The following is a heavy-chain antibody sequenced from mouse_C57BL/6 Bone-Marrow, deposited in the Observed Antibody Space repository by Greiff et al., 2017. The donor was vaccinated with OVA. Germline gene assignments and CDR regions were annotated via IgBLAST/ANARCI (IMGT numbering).Heavy chain of an antibody. V-gene: IGHV1-81*01. CDR2: IYPRSGNT. Sequence: VKLQQSGAELARPGASVKLSCKASGYTFTSYGISWVKQSTGQGLEWIGEIYPRSGNTYYNEKFKGKATLNADKSSSTAYMELRSLTSEDSAVYFCARGGGLPYWGQGTLVTVSA. D-gene: IGHD2-4*01. CDR3: ARGGGLPY. J-gene: IGHJ3*01. CDR1: GYTFTSYG.